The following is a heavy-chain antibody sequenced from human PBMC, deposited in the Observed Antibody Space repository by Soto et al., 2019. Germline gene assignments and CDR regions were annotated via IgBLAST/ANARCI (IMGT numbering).Heavy chain of an antibody. V-gene: IGHV3-33*01. CDR2: MWYDGNTK. CDR1: GFTFRSAG. Sequence: QVQLVXSGGGVVQPGRSLRLSCAVSGFTFRSAGMHWVRQAPGKGLEWVAVMWYDGNTKYYGDSVRGRFTXSXXXSRXXXXXXXXXXXXXXXXXXXXXXXXXXXSSYXKNXAFRTWGQGTMVTVSS. CDR3: XXXXXXXSSYXKNXAFRT. D-gene: IGHD2-21*01. J-gene: IGHJ3*01.